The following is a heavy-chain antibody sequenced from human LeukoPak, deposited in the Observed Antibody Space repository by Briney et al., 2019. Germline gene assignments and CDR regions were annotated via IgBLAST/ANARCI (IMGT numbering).Heavy chain of an antibody. CDR2: IKPDATEI. Sequence: QAGGSLRLSCAASGFTLGTHWMNWVRQAPGKGLEWVATIKPDATEIHYVDSVRGRFTISRDNAKNSLYLQMNSLSAEDTAVYYCVRDFKGTNTFDPWGQGTLVTVSS. J-gene: IGHJ5*02. D-gene: IGHD3-10*01. CDR3: VRDFKGTNTFDP. CDR1: GFTLGTHW. V-gene: IGHV3-7*01.